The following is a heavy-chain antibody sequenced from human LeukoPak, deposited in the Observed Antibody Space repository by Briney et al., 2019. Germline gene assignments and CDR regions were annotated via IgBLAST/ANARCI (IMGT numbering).Heavy chain of an antibody. J-gene: IGHJ3*02. Sequence: SETLSLTCAVYGGSFSGYYWSWIRQPPGKGLEWIGEINHSGSTNYNPSLKSRVTISVDTSKNQFSLKLSSVTAADTAVYYCARKGYGRGAFDIWGQGTMVTVSS. CDR3: ARKGYGRGAFDI. V-gene: IGHV4-34*01. CDR2: INHSGST. CDR1: GGSFSGYY. D-gene: IGHD4-17*01.